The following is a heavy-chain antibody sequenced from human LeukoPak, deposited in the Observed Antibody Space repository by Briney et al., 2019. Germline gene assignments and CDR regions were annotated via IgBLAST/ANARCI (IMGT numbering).Heavy chain of an antibody. CDR3: AGSPSPYSSGWYFDY. D-gene: IGHD6-19*01. CDR2: TYQRSKWYN. V-gene: IGHV6-1*01. J-gene: IGHJ4*02. Sequence: SQTLSLTRAISGDSVSINSAVWNWIRQSPSRGLEWLGRTYQRSKWYNDYAVSVKSRITINPDISKNQFSLQLNSVTPEDTAVYYCAGSPSPYSSGWYFDYWGRGTLVTVSP. CDR1: GDSVSINSAV.